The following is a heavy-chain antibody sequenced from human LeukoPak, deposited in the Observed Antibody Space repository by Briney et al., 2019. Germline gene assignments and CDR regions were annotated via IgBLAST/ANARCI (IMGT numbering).Heavy chain of an antibody. CDR3: TRVTGDYAYYYYYGMDV. D-gene: IGHD4-17*01. CDR2: IRSKANSYAT. J-gene: IGHJ6*04. V-gene: IGHV3-73*01. CDR1: GFTFSVSA. Sequence: SGGSLKLSCAASGFTFSVSAMHWVRHASGKGLEWVGRIRSKANSYATAYAASVKGRFTISRDDSKDTAYLQMNSLKTEDTAVYYCTRVTGDYAYYYYYGMDVWGKGTTVTVSS.